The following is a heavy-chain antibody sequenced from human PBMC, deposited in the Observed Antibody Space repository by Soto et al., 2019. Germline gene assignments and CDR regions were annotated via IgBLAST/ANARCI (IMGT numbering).Heavy chain of an antibody. CDR2: IYSNGDT. Sequence: SETLSLTCAVYGGSFSAYYWSWVRQPPGKGLEWIGYIYSNGDTYYNPSLKSRVTISVDTSKNQFSLNLTSVTAADTAVYYCARRGGSSSGYYYYAMDVWGQGTTVTVSS. D-gene: IGHD6-6*01. J-gene: IGHJ6*02. CDR3: ARRGGSSSGYYYYAMDV. V-gene: IGHV4-34*09. CDR1: GGSFSAYY.